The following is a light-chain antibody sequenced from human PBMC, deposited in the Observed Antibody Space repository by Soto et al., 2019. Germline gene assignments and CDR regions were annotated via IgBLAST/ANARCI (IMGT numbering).Light chain of an antibody. CDR2: KAS. V-gene: IGKV1-5*03. Sequence: DIQMTQSPSTLSASVGDRVTITCRASQSISSWLAWYQQKPGKAPNLLIYKASSLESGVPSRFSGSGSGTEFTLTISSLQPDXFATXYXQQXNSYPLTFGGGTKVEIK. J-gene: IGKJ4*01. CDR1: QSISSW. CDR3: QQXNSYPLT.